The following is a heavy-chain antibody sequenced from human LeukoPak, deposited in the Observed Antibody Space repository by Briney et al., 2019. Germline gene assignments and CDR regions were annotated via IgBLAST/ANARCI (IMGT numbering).Heavy chain of an antibody. CDR1: GFSFSDSY. CDR2: ITSSGTAT. V-gene: IGHV3-11*01. J-gene: IGHJ5*02. Sequence: GGSLRLSCSASGFSFSDSYMSWFRLSQEKGLEWIAYITSSGTATDYGDSVKGRFTISRVNAKNSLYLQMNSLRPEDTAVYYCARDPDYGDPSWGQGTLVTVSS. D-gene: IGHD4/OR15-4a*01. CDR3: ARDPDYGDPS.